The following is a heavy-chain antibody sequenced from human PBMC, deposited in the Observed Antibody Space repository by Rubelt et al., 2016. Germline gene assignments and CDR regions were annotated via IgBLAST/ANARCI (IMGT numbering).Heavy chain of an antibody. J-gene: IGHJ4*02. V-gene: IGHV3-49*03. CDR1: GFTFGDYP. CDR2: IRSKAYGGTT. CDR3: TREKDYDYRSSGYFDY. D-gene: IGHD3-22*01. Sequence: TASGFTFGDYPMTWFRQAPGKGLEWVGFIRSKAYGGTTEYAASVKGRFTISRDDSKNIAYLQMNSLKTEDTAVYYCTREKDYDYRSSGYFDYWGQGTLVTVSS.